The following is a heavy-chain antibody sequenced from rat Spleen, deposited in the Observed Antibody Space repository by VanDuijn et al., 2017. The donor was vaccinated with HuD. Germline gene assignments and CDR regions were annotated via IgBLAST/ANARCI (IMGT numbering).Heavy chain of an antibody. V-gene: IGHV5-7*01. Sequence: EVQLVESDGGLVQPGRSLKLSCAASGFTFSDYYMAWVRQAPTKGLEWVATISSDGGSTYYRDSLKGRFTISRDNAKSTLYLQMDSLRSEDTATYYCARRHYGYTDYFDYWGQGVMVTVSS. CDR1: GFTFSDYY. CDR3: ARRHYGYTDYFDY. CDR2: ISSDGGST. J-gene: IGHJ2*01. D-gene: IGHD1-9*01.